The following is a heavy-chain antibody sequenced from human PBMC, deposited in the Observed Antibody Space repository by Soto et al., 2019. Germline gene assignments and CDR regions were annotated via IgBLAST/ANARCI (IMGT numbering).Heavy chain of an antibody. CDR1: GFTFSSYA. J-gene: IGHJ6*03. Sequence: PGGSLRLSCAASGFTFSSYAMSWVRQAPGKGLEWVSAISGSGGSTYYADSVKGRFTISRDNSKNTLYLQMNSLRAEDTAVYYCAKHPLPYYDFWSGYPYYMDVWGKGTTVTVSS. D-gene: IGHD3-3*01. CDR2: ISGSGGST. V-gene: IGHV3-23*01. CDR3: AKHPLPYYDFWSGYPYYMDV.